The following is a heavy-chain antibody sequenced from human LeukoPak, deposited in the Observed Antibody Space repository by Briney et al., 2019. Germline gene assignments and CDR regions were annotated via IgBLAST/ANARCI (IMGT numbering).Heavy chain of an antibody. Sequence: ASVKVSCKASGYTFTDYYMHWVRQAPGQGLEGMGWINPNSGGTNYAQKFQGRVTMTRDSSISTAYMELSRLRSDDTAVYYCARAPYYYDSSGSNWFDPWGQGTLVTVSS. D-gene: IGHD3-22*01. CDR2: INPNSGGT. J-gene: IGHJ5*02. CDR1: GYTFTDYY. CDR3: ARAPYYYDSSGSNWFDP. V-gene: IGHV1-2*02.